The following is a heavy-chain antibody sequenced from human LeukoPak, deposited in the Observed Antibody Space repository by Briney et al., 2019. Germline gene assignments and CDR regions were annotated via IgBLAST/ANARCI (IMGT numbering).Heavy chain of an antibody. CDR1: GFTLSSYS. D-gene: IGHD2-21*01. CDR2: ISSSSSYI. J-gene: IGHJ4*02. Sequence: PGGSLRRCCAASGFTLSSYSMNCDRQAPGKRLEWISSISSSSSYIYYADSVKGRFTISRDNAKNSLYLQMNSLRAEDFFFQAEDGIRDPPDWGQGTLVTVSS. V-gene: IGHV3-21*01. CDR3: DGIRDPPD.